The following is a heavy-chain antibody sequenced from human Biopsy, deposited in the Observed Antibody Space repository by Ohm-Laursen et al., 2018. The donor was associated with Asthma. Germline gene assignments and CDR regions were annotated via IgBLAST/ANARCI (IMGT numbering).Heavy chain of an antibody. V-gene: IGHV1-69*11. D-gene: IGHD2-2*01. Sequence: GSSVSVSCTPEGGTFNTTVSGCARHAPGHGIGWMSWINNALGTTTYPQKCQDRVTITADDSTSTVYMELSSLRSEDTAVYYCARKAGSCISRTCYSLDFWGQGTLVTVSS. CDR2: INNALGTT. CDR1: GGTFNTTV. J-gene: IGHJ4*02. CDR3: ARKAGSCISRTCYSLDF.